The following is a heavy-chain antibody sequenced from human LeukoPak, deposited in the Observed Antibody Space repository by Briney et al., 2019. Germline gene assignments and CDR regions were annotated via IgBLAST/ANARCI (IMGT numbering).Heavy chain of an antibody. V-gene: IGHV1-2*02. CDR1: GYTFTDYY. D-gene: IGHD1-26*01. CDR2: INSNSGGT. Sequence: WASVKVSCKASGYTFTDYYMHWVRQAPGQGLERMGWINSNSGGTSYAQKFQGRVTLTRDTSISTAYMELSRLRSDDTAVYYCARDRGRGELLFYWGQGTLVTVSS. CDR3: ARDRGRGELLFY. J-gene: IGHJ4*02.